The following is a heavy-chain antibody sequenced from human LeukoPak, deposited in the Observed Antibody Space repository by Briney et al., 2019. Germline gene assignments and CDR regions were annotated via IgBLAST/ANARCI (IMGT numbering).Heavy chain of an antibody. CDR2: ISYDGSNK. CDR1: GFTFSSYG. J-gene: IGHJ4*02. V-gene: IGHV3-30*18. D-gene: IGHD5-12*01. Sequence: PGGSLRLSCTASGFTFSSYGMHWVRQAPGKGLEWVAVISYDGSNKYYADSVKGRFTISGDNSKNTLYLQMNSLRAGDTAVYYCAKDERMSGYDYEIRYFDYWGQGTLVTVSS. CDR3: AKDERMSGYDYEIRYFDY.